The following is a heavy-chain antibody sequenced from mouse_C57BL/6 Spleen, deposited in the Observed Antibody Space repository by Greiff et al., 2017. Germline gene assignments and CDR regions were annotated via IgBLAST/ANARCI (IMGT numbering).Heavy chain of an antibody. D-gene: IGHD1-1*01. V-gene: IGHV1-69*01. CDR3: ARYPYYGSSWVYFDY. CDR2: IDPSDSYT. J-gene: IGHJ2*01. CDR1: GYTFTSYW. Sequence: VKLQQPGAELVMPGASVKLSCKASGYTFTSYWMHWVKQRPGQGLEWIGEIDPSDSYTNYNQKFKGKSTLTVDKSSSTAYMQLSSLTSEDSAVYYCARYPYYGSSWVYFDYWGQGTTRTVSS.